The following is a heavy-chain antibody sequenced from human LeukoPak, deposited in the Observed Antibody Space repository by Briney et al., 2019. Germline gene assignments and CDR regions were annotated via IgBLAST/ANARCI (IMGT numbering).Heavy chain of an antibody. D-gene: IGHD4-17*01. CDR1: GGSISSYY. J-gene: IGHJ4*02. V-gene: IGHV4-59*01. CDR3: ARGVVYGDFPFDY. Sequence: SETLSLTCTVSGGSISSYYWRWIRQPPGKGLEWIGYIYYSGSTNYNPSLKSRVTISVDTSKNQFSLKLSSVTAADTAVYYCARGVVYGDFPFDYWGQGTLVTVSS. CDR2: IYYSGST.